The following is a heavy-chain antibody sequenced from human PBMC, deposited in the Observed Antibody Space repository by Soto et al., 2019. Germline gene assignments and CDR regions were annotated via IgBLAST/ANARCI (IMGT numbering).Heavy chain of an antibody. CDR2: INPNGGGT. CDR1: GYTFTGYY. CDR3: ARHRDITMPGHY. V-gene: IGHV1-2*02. D-gene: IGHD3-10*01. J-gene: IGHJ4*02. Sequence: ASVKVSCKASGYTFTGYYMHWVRQAPGQGLEWMGWINPNGGGTNYAQKFQGRVTMTRDTSISTAYMELSRLRSDDTAVYYCARHRDITMPGHYWGQGTLVTVSS.